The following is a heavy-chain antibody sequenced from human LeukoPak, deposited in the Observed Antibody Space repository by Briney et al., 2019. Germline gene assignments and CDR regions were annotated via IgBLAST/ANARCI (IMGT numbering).Heavy chain of an antibody. CDR2: INHSGST. Sequence: SETLSLTCAVYGGSFSGYYWSWIRQPPGKRLEWIGEINHSGSTNYNPSLKSRVTISVDTSKNQFSLKPSSVTAADTAVYYCASRRGYYFDYWGQGTLVTVSS. CDR3: ASRRGYYFDY. D-gene: IGHD3-16*01. J-gene: IGHJ4*02. CDR1: GGSFSGYY. V-gene: IGHV4-34*01.